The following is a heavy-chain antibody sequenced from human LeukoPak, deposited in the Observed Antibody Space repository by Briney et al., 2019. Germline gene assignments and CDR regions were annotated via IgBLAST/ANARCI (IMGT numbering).Heavy chain of an antibody. J-gene: IGHJ6*02. Sequence: GGSLRLSCAASGFTFSSSAMSWVRQAPGKGLEWVSAISNNGGYTYYADSVKGRFTISRDNSKNTLYLQMNSLRGEDTAVYYCARVQGRYYYGMDVWGQGTTVTVSS. CDR3: ARVQGRYYYGMDV. V-gene: IGHV3-23*01. CDR1: GFTFSSSA. CDR2: ISNNGGYT.